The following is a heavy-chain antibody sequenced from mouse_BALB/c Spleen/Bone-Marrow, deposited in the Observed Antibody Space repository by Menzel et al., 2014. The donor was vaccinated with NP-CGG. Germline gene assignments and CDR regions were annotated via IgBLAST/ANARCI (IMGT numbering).Heavy chain of an antibody. Sequence: VQVVESGAELVKPGASVKLSCKTSGYTFTSYWIQWVKQRPGQGLGWIGEIFPGTGTTYYNEKFKGKATLTIDTSSSTAYMQLSSLTSVDSAVYFCASRDSSGYVPDYWGQGTTLTVSS. CDR1: GYTFTSYW. CDR3: ASRDSSGYVPDY. J-gene: IGHJ2*01. D-gene: IGHD3-2*01. CDR2: IFPGTGTT. V-gene: IGHV1S132*01.